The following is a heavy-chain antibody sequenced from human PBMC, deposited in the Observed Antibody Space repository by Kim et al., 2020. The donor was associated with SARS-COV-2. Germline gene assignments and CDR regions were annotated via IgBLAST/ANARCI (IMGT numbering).Heavy chain of an antibody. V-gene: IGHV3-33*01. D-gene: IGHD6-13*01. CDR1: GFSFSSSG. CDR2: IWSDGSEK. Sequence: GGSLRLSCAASGFSFSSSGMHWVRQTPGKGLEWVAVIWSDGSEKTYADSVKGRFTISRDNSKNTLYLQMESLRVEDTAVYYCASMGSSSWYYYYYGMDVWGQGTTVTVSS. CDR3: ASMGSSSWYYYYYGMDV. J-gene: IGHJ6*02.